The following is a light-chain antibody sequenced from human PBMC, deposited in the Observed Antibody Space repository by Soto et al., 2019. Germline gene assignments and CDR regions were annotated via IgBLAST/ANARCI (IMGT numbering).Light chain of an antibody. CDR1: SSDVGGYNY. V-gene: IGLV2-14*01. CDR2: EVT. Sequence: QSALTQPASVSGSPGRSITISCTGTSSDVGGYNYVSWYQQHPGKAPKLMIYEVTNRPSGVSTRFSGSKSGNTASLTISGLQAEDEADYYCCSFTSGNTAYVFGTGTKVTVL. J-gene: IGLJ1*01. CDR3: CSFTSGNTAYV.